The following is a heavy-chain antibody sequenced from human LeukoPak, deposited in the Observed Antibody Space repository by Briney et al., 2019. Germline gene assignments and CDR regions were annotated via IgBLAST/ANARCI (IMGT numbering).Heavy chain of an antibody. V-gene: IGHV3-33*01. CDR1: GFTFSSYG. D-gene: IGHD5-18*01. CDR3: ARGYSYGLNFDY. Sequence: GGSLRLSCAASGFTFSSYGMHWVRQAPGKGLEWVAVIWYDGSNKYYADSVKGRFTISRDNAKNSLYLQMNSLRAEDTAVYYCARGYSYGLNFDYWGQGTLVTVSS. CDR2: IWYDGSNK. J-gene: IGHJ4*02.